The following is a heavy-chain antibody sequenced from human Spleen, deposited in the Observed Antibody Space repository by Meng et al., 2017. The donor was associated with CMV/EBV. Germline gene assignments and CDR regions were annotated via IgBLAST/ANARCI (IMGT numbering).Heavy chain of an antibody. CDR1: GYTFTTYW. CDR2: IYPGDSDT. J-gene: IGHJ4*02. V-gene: IGHV5-51*01. CDR3: ARRGYNNYPTDY. Sequence: CKGSGYTFTTYWIGWVRQMPGKGLEWMGMIYPGDSDTRYSPSFQSQVTISADKSISTAYLQWSSLKASDTAMYYCARRGYNNYPTDYWGQGTLVTVSS. D-gene: IGHD4-11*01.